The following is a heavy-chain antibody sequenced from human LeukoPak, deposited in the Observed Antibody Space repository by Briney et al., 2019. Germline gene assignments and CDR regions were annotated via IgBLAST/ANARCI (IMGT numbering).Heavy chain of an antibody. CDR3: ARRKGFDL. CDR1: GFAVDSNY. V-gene: IGHV3-53*01. J-gene: IGHJ3*01. CDR2: INPRGRT. Sequence: GGSLRLSCALCGFAVDSNYMNWVRQAPGKGLEWISIINPRGRTYHIDSVRGRFTISRDISRNTLYLQMNGLLFEDTAVYYCARRKGFDLWGRGTMVIVSS.